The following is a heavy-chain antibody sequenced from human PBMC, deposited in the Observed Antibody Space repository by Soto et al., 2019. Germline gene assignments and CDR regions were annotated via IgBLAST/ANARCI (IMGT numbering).Heavy chain of an antibody. Sequence: EVQLVESGGGLVQPGGSLRLSCAASGFTFSSYWMHWFREAPGKGLVWVSRINSNGSSTSYEDSVKGRFTISSDNGKSTLCLQKSSLRAEDTAVYYCARDADYCSSTSCYASWYFDLWGRGTLVTVSS. CDR3: ARDADYCSSTSCYASWYFDL. D-gene: IGHD2-2*01. V-gene: IGHV3-74*01. J-gene: IGHJ2*01. CDR1: GFTFSSYW. CDR2: INSNGSST.